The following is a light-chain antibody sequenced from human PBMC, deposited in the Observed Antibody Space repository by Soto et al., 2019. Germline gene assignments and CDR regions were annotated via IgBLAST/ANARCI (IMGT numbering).Light chain of an antibody. J-gene: IGKJ3*01. CDR2: VAS. CDR3: KLSYGSSFT. CDR1: QRISDN. Sequence: DIQLTQSPSSLSASVGDRVTITCRTSQRISDNLHWYQQKPGKAPNLLLYVASNLQNGVPSRFRGGGSGTEFTLTFCGLQPEDFATYFCKLSYGSSFTFGPGTRVDVK. V-gene: IGKV1-39*01.